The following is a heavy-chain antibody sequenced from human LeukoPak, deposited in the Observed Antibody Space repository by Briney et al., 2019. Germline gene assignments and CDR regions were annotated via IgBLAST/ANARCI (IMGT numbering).Heavy chain of an antibody. CDR3: AKGSTMMIRGVINLDY. CDR2: ISSSSSTI. V-gene: IGHV3-48*04. D-gene: IGHD3-10*01. Sequence: GGSLRLSCAASGFTFSSYSMNWVRQAPGKGLEWVSYISSSSSTIYYADSVKDRFTISRDNAKNSLYLQMNSLRPDDTALYYCAKGSTMMIRGVINLDYWGQGTLVTVSS. J-gene: IGHJ4*02. CDR1: GFTFSSYS.